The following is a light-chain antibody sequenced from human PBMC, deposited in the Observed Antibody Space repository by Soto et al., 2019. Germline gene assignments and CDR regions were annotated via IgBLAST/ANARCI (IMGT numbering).Light chain of an antibody. CDR3: HYYDFLRRLN. CDR1: QDINNY. CDR2: DAS. J-gene: IGKJ4*01. Sequence: DIQMTQSPSSLSASVGDRVTITCQASQDINNYLNWYQQKPGKAPKLLIYDASYLETGVPSRFSGSECRTDFTSTISSQQSEDIPANYCHYYDFLRRLNFGGGTKVDIK. V-gene: IGKV1-33*01.